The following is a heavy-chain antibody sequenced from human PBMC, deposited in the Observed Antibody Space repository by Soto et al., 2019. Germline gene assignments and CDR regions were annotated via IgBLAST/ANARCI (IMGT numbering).Heavy chain of an antibody. D-gene: IGHD3-3*01. Sequence: PGESLKISCKGFGYSFTSYWIGRVRQMPGKGLEWMGIIYPGDSDTRYSPSFQGQVTISADKSISTAYLQWSSLKASDTAMYYCASSTYDFENAFDIWGQGTMVTVSS. CDR3: ASSTYDFENAFDI. CDR2: IYPGDSDT. V-gene: IGHV5-51*01. CDR1: GYSFTSYW. J-gene: IGHJ3*02.